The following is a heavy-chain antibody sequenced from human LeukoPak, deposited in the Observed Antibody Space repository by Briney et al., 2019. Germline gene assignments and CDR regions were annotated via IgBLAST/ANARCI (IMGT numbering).Heavy chain of an antibody. Sequence: PGGSLRLSCEASGFTISTYWMHWVRQAPGKGLVWVSRIKSDGYSTLYADSEKGRFTISRDNSKKTLYLQMNSLRAEDTAVYYCARERGDGYNFRWFDPWGQGTLVTVSS. J-gene: IGHJ5*02. V-gene: IGHV3-74*01. CDR3: ARERGDGYNFRWFDP. CDR1: GFTISTYW. D-gene: IGHD5-24*01. CDR2: IKSDGYST.